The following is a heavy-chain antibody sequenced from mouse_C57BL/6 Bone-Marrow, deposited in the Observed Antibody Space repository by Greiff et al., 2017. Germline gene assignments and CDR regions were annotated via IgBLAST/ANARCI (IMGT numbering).Heavy chain of an antibody. J-gene: IGHJ4*01. Sequence: EVQRVESGPGLVKPSQSLSLTCTVTGYSITSDYAWNWIRQFPGNKLEWMGYISYSGSTSYNPSLKSRISITRDTSKNQFFLQLNSVTTEDTATYDCARHGNYERYYDMYYWGKGTSVTVSS. V-gene: IGHV3-2*02. CDR2: ISYSGST. CDR1: GYSITSDYA. D-gene: IGHD2-1*01. CDR3: ARHGNYERYYDMYY.